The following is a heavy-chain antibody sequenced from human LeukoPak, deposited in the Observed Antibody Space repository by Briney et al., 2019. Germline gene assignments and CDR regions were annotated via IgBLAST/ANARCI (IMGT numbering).Heavy chain of an antibody. CDR2: ISGSGITT. D-gene: IGHD3-3*01. CDR3: AKETALVGGHAAIFDH. V-gene: IGHV3-23*01. CDR1: GFTVSSNY. J-gene: IGHJ4*02. Sequence: PGGSLRLSCSASGFTVSSNYMSWVRQAPGKGLEWVSSISGSGITTNYADSVKGRFTISREYSNNTLYLQMSSLRAEDTAIYYCAKETALVGGHAAIFDHWGQGTLVTVSS.